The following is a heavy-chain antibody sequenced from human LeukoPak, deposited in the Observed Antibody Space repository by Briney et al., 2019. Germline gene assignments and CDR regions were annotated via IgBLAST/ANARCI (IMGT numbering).Heavy chain of an antibody. CDR1: AFTFSSYS. J-gene: IGHJ4*02. Sequence: GGSLRLSCAASAFTFSSYSMNWVRQAPGKGLEWVSSISSSSSYIYYADSVKGRFTISRDNAKNSLYLQMNSLRAEDTAVYYCARGGEVGASTLDYWGQGTLVTVSS. CDR2: ISSSSSYI. CDR3: ARGGEVGASTLDY. V-gene: IGHV3-21*01. D-gene: IGHD1-26*01.